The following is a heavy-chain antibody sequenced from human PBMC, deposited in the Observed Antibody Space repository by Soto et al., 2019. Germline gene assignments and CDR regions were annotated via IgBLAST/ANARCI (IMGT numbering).Heavy chain of an antibody. D-gene: IGHD2-15*01. V-gene: IGHV6-1*01. CDR3: ARDSMILGYCSGGSCYDESDAFDI. J-gene: IGHJ3*02. CDR1: GDSVSSNSAA. CDR2: TYYRSKWYN. Sequence: SPTLSLTCAISGDSVSSNSAAWNWIRQSPSRGLEWLGRTYYRSKWYNDYAVSVKSRITINPDTSKNQFSLQLNSVTPEDTAVYYCARDSMILGYCSGGSCYDESDAFDIWGQGTMVTVSS.